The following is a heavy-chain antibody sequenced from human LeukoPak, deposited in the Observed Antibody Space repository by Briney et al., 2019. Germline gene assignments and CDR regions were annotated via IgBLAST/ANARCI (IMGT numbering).Heavy chain of an antibody. D-gene: IGHD6-19*01. CDR3: ARVIRSGWYYFDY. CDR1: GYTFTSYA. Sequence: GASVNVSCKASGYTFTSYAMHWVRQAPGQRLEWMGWINAGNGNTKYSQKFQGRVTITRDTSASTAYMELSSLRSEDTAVYYCARVIRSGWYYFDYWGQGTLVTVSS. CDR2: INAGNGNT. J-gene: IGHJ4*02. V-gene: IGHV1-3*01.